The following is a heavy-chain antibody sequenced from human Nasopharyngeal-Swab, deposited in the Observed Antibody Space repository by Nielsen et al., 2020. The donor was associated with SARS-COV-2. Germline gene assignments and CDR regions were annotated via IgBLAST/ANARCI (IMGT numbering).Heavy chain of an antibody. Sequence: WIRQPPGKGMEWVSGVSGSGGTTKYADSVKGRFTISRGNSKNKLYLQMHSLRVEDTAVYYCAKDRYCSGGACYFSVFDYWGLGTLVTVSS. CDR2: VSGSGGTT. CDR3: AKDRYCSGGACYFSVFDY. V-gene: IGHV3-23*01. J-gene: IGHJ4*02. D-gene: IGHD2-15*01.